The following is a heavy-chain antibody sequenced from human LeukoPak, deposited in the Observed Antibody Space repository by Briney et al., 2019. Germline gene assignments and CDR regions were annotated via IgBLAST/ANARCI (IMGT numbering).Heavy chain of an antibody. D-gene: IGHD6-13*01. CDR3: ARDRRTAAAGYNYYYGMDV. CDR1: GYTFTSYG. V-gene: IGHV1-18*01. CDR2: ISAYNGNT. Sequence: GASVKVSCKASGYTFTSYGISWVRQAPGQGLEWMGWISAYNGNTNYAQKLQGRVTMTTDTSTSTAYMELRSLRSDDTAVYYCARDRRTAAAGYNYYYGMDVWGQGTTVTVSS. J-gene: IGHJ6*02.